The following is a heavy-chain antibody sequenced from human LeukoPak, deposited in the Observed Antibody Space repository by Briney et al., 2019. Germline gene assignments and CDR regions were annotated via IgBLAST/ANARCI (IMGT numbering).Heavy chain of an antibody. CDR1: GGSISSYY. Sequence: SETLSLTCTVSGGSISSYYWSWIRQPPGKGLEWIGYIYYSGSTNYNPSLKSRVTISVDTSKNQFSLKLSSVTAADTAVYYCARRTYSSGWQRFDYWGQGTLVTVSS. V-gene: IGHV4-59*01. J-gene: IGHJ4*02. CDR2: IYYSGST. CDR3: ARRTYSSGWQRFDY. D-gene: IGHD6-19*01.